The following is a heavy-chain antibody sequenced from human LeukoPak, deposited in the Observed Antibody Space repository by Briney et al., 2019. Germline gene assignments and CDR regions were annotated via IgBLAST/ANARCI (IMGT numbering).Heavy chain of an antibody. D-gene: IGHD6-19*01. CDR3: ARRGWYNSGWYYLDY. Sequence: PSETLSLTCTVSGASISSYYWAWIRQPPGKGLEWIGYIYYSGSTNSNPSLKSRVTISVDTSKNQFSLKLRSVTAADTAVYYCARRGWYNSGWYYLDYWGQGTLVTVSS. CDR2: IYYSGST. CDR1: GASISSYY. J-gene: IGHJ4*02. V-gene: IGHV4-59*01.